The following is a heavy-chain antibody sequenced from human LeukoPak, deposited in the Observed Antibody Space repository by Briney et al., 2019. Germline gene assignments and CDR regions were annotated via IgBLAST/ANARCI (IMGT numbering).Heavy chain of an antibody. Sequence: GASVKVSCKASGYTFTSYGISWVRQAPGQGLEWVGWISAYNGNTNYAQKLQGRVTMTTDTSTSTAYMELRSLRSDDTAVYYCARDRTIFGVVIRDFYDYWGQGTLVTVSS. CDR3: ARDRTIFGVVIRDFYDY. CDR2: ISAYNGNT. D-gene: IGHD3-3*01. CDR1: GYTFTSYG. J-gene: IGHJ4*02. V-gene: IGHV1-18*01.